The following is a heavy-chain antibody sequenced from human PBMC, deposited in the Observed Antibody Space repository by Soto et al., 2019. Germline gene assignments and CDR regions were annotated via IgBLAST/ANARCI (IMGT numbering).Heavy chain of an antibody. J-gene: IGHJ5*02. V-gene: IGHV3-23*01. CDR1: GFTFSSYA. CDR2: ISGSGGST. Sequence: GGSLRLSCAASGFTFSSYAMSWVRQAPGKGLEWVSAISGSGGSTYYADSVKGRFTISRDNSKNTLYLQMNSLRAEDTAVYYCASPPDYGSGSYYWFDPWGQGTLVTVSS. D-gene: IGHD3-10*01. CDR3: ASPPDYGSGSYYWFDP.